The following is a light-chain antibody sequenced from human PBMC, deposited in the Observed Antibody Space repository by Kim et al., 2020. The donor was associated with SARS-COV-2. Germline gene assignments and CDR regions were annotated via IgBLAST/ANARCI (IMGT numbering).Light chain of an antibody. Sequence: SSELTQDPAVSVALGQTVRITCQGDSLRRDYATWYQQKPRQAPILVVYGKNNRPSGIPDRFSGSSSGNTASLTISGAQGEGEADSYCNSRDSNDNVVVGG. CDR2: GKN. V-gene: IGLV3-19*01. J-gene: IGLJ2*01. CDR3: NSRDSNDNVV. CDR1: SLRRDY.